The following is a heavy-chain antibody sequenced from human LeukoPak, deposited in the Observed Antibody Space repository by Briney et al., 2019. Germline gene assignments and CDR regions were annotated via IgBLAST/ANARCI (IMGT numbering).Heavy chain of an antibody. CDR1: GYSISSDYY. J-gene: IGHJ6*03. V-gene: IGHV4-38-2*02. Sequence: SETLSLTCTVSGYSISSDYYWGWIQPPPGKGLEWIGSLYRSGSTYYNPSLKSRVTISLDTSKNQFSLKLSSVTAADTAVYYCASGMVATWGYYYYMDVWGKGTTVTVSS. CDR3: ASGMVATWGYYYYMDV. D-gene: IGHD5-12*01. CDR2: LYRSGST.